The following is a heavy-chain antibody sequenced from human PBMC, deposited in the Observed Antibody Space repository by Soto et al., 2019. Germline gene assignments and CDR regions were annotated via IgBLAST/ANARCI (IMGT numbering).Heavy chain of an antibody. CDR2: ISYDGTDE. V-gene: IGHV3-30*18. J-gene: IGHJ6*01. D-gene: IGHD4-4*01. CDR1: GLIFHSFG. CDR3: AKDFREMATVAPDV. Sequence: QVQLVEAGGGVVQPGTSLKLSCATSGLIFHSFGMHWLRQAQGKGLEWVAVISYDGTDENYSHSVKRRFAISRYKSKSAVYLHRNTLRVEDTAVYYCAKDFREMATVAPDV.